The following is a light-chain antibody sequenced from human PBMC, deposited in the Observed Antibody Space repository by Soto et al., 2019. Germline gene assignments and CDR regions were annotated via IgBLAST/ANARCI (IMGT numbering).Light chain of an antibody. J-gene: IGLJ3*02. CDR3: SSYTSSSTVV. V-gene: IGLV2-14*01. CDR2: DVS. Sequence: QSALTQPASVSGSPGQSITISCTGTSSDVGGYNYVSWLQQHPGKAPKLMIYDVSNRPSGVSNRFSGSKSCNTASLTISGLQAEDEADYYCSSYTSSSTVVFGGGTKLTVL. CDR1: SSDVGGYNY.